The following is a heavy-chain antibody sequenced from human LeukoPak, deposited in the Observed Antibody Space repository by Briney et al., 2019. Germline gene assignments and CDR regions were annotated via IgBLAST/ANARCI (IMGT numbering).Heavy chain of an antibody. V-gene: IGHV1-2*02. CDR1: GYTFTGYY. CDR2: INPNSGGT. Sequence: ASVKVSCKASGYTFTGYYMHWVRQAPGQGLEWMGWINPNSGGTNYAQKFQGRVTMTRDTSISTAYMELSRLRSDDTAVYYCARDLTWIQLWLAYWGQGTLVTVSS. D-gene: IGHD5-18*01. J-gene: IGHJ4*02. CDR3: ARDLTWIQLWLAY.